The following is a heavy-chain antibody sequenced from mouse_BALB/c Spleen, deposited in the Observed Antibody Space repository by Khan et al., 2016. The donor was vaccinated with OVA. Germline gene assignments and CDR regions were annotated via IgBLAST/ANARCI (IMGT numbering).Heavy chain of an antibody. CDR3: VSDGAYYRIDCCMAY. J-gene: IGHJ3*01. D-gene: IGHD2-14*01. Sequence: QVQLKQSGAELARPGASVKMSCKASGYTFTSYTIHWIKLRPGQGLEWIGYINPNNGYTNYNQKFKDKATLTADKSSTTVYMPLSSLTSDDSAVYNCVSDGAYYRIDCCMAYWGQGTLGTVSA. CDR1: GYTFTSYT. CDR2: INPNNGYT. V-gene: IGHV1-4*01.